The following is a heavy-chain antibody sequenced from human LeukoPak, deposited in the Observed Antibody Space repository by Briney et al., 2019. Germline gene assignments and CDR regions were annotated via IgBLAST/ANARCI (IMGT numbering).Heavy chain of an antibody. D-gene: IGHD3-9*01. CDR1: GYTFTSYD. J-gene: IGHJ3*02. V-gene: IGHV7-4-1*02. CDR2: INTNTRSP. CDR3: ARGCFDSRWASDI. Sequence: ASVKVSCKASGYTFTSYDINWVRQATGQGLEWMGWINTNTRSPTYAQGFTGRFVFSLDTSVSTAYLQISSLKAEDTAVYYCARGCFDSRWASDIWGQGTMVTVSS.